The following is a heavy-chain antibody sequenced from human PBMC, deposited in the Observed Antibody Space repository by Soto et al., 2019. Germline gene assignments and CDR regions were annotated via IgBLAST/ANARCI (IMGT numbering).Heavy chain of an antibody. J-gene: IGHJ4*02. D-gene: IGHD2-15*01. CDR3: ARYGSGECNRGSCYSPFDY. V-gene: IGHV4-30-4*01. CDR2: IYYSGST. Sequence: SETLSLTCTVSGRSISSVNYYWSWIRQPPGKGLEWIGYIYYSGSTYYNPSLRSRVTISVDTSKNQFSLKLSSVTAADAAVYYCARYGSGECNRGSCYSPFDYWGQGTLVTVSS. CDR1: GRSISSVNYY.